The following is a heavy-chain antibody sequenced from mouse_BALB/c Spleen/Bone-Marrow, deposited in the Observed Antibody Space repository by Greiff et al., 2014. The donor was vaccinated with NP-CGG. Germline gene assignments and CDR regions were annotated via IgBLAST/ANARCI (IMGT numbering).Heavy chain of an antibody. V-gene: IGHV5-17*02. J-gene: IGHJ2*01. CDR3: TRGGNWDDFDY. Sequence: DVMLVESGGGLVQPGGSRKLSCAASGFTFSSFGMHWVRQTPEKGLEWVAYISSGSSTTYYADTVKGRFTISRDNPKNTLFLQVTSLRSEDTAMYYCTRGGNWDDFDYWGQGTTLTVSS. CDR2: ISSGSSTT. CDR1: GFTFSSFG. D-gene: IGHD4-1*01.